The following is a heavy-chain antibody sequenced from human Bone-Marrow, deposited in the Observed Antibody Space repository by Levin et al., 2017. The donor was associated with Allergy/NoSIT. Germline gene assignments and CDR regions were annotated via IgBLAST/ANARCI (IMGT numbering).Heavy chain of an antibody. CDR2: MNPNSGNT. CDR1: GYTFTSYD. D-gene: IGHD3-16*02. Sequence: ASVKVSCKASGYTFTSYDINWVRQATGQGLEWMGWMNPNSGNTGYAQKFQGRVTMTRNTSISTAYMELSSLRSEDTAVYYCARGFPPSYYDYVWGSYRAPLYYWGQGTLVTVSS. J-gene: IGHJ4*02. V-gene: IGHV1-8*01. CDR3: ARGFPPSYYDYVWGSYRAPLYY.